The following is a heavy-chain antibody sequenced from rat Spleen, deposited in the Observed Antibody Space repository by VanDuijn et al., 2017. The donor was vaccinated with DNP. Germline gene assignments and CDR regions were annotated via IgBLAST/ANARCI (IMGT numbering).Heavy chain of an antibody. J-gene: IGHJ4*01. Sequence: EVQLVESGGGLVQPGRSLKLSCAASGFTFSDYAMAWVRQAPKKGLEWVATISYDDSRTYYRDSVKGRFTISRDNAKSTLCLQMDSLRSEDTATYYCATQNYAMDAWGQGTSVTVSS. V-gene: IGHV5-17*01. CDR2: ISYDDSRT. CDR3: ATQNYAMDA. CDR1: GFTFSDYA.